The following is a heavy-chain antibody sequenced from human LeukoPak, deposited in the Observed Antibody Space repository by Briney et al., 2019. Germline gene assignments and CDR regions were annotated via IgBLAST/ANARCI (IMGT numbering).Heavy chain of an antibody. Sequence: GSLRLSCAASGFTFSSYGMHWVRQAPGKGLEWVAFIRYDGSNKYYADSVKGRFTISRDNSKNTLYLQMNSLRAEDTAVYYCAKDGSSSSSPDYWGQGTLVTVSS. D-gene: IGHD6-6*01. V-gene: IGHV3-30*02. CDR3: AKDGSSSSSPDY. J-gene: IGHJ4*02. CDR1: GFTFSSYG. CDR2: IRYDGSNK.